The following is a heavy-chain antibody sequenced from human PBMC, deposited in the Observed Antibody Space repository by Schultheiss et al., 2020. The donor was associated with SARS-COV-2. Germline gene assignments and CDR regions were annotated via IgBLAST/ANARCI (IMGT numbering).Heavy chain of an antibody. D-gene: IGHD5-12*01. CDR1: GFTVSSYG. CDR3: ARDLRQGGYSGYDPGYFGMDV. J-gene: IGHJ6*02. Sequence: GGSLRLSCAASGFTVSSYGMHWVRQAPGKGLEWVAVIWYDGSNKYYADSVKGRFTISRDNSKNSLFLQMNSLRAEDTAVYYCARDLRQGGYSGYDPGYFGMDVWGQGTTVTVSS. CDR2: IWYDGSNK. V-gene: IGHV3-33*08.